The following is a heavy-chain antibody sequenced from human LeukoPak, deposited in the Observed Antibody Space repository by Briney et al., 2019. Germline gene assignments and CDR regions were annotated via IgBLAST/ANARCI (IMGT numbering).Heavy chain of an antibody. CDR2: INPSGGST. V-gene: IGHV1-46*01. D-gene: IGHD3-22*01. J-gene: IGHJ4*02. Sequence: ASVKVSCKASGYTFTGYYMHWVRQAPGQGLEWMGIINPSGGSTSYAQKFQGRVTMTRDMSTSTVYMELSSLRSEDTAVYYCARDLYDSSGYLPGYFDYWGQGTLVTVSS. CDR3: ARDLYDSSGYLPGYFDY. CDR1: GYTFTGYY.